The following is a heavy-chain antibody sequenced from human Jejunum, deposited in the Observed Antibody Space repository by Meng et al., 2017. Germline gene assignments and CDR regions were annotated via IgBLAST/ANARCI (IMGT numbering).Heavy chain of an antibody. Sequence: GESLKISCAASGFTLSSNSMSWVRQAPGKGLEWVSVITGGSGSTYYADSVKGRFTISRDNSKNTLYMQMNSLGVEDTAVYYCANGYSPDYWGQGTLVTVSS. CDR2: ITGGSGST. J-gene: IGHJ4*02. D-gene: IGHD5-12*01. V-gene: IGHV3-23*01. CDR1: GFTLSSNS. CDR3: ANGYSPDY.